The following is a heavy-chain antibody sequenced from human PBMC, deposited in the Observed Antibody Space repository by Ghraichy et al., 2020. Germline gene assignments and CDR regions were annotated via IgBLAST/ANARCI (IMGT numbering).Heavy chain of an antibody. D-gene: IGHD7-27*01. CDR1: GGSFSGYY. J-gene: IGHJ3*02. Sequence: SETLSLTCAVYGGSFSGYYWSWIRQPPGKGLEWIGEINHSGSTNYNPSLKSRVTISVDTSKNQFSLKLSSVTAADTAVYYCAIGRGLGRRTFDIWGQGTMVTVSS. CDR2: INHSGST. CDR3: AIGRGLGRRTFDI. V-gene: IGHV4-34*01.